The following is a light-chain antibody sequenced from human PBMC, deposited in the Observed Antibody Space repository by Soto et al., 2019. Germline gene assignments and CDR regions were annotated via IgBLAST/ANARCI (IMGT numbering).Light chain of an antibody. CDR2: DVS. J-gene: IGLJ1*01. V-gene: IGLV2-11*01. CDR3: CSFAGGFYV. CDR1: SSDVGGYNY. Sequence: QSALTQPPSVSGSPGQSVTISCTGTSSDVGGYNYVSWYQQHPGKAPKVIIFDVSKRPSGVPDRFSGSKSGSTASLTISGLQPDDEGDYYCCSFAGGFYVVGTGTKLTVL.